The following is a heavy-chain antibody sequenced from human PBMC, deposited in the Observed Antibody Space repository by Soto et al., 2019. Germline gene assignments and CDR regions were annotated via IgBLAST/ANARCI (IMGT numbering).Heavy chain of an antibody. D-gene: IGHD6-19*01. Sequence: EVQLLESGGGLVQPGGSLRLSCAASGFIFSNYAMSWVRQAPGKGLEWVSAIGGNGADTYYADSVKGRFTISRDNSKNTLYLQMNSLRADDTAVYFCAIPSGLTVTGPDYGGQGTLVTVSS. CDR3: AIPSGLTVTGPDY. CDR2: IGGNGADT. V-gene: IGHV3-23*01. CDR1: GFIFSNYA. J-gene: IGHJ4*02.